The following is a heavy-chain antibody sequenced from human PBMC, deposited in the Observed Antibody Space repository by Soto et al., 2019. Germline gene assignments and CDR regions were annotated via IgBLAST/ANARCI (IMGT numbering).Heavy chain of an antibody. CDR3: ARSSGWRQVVGYKYGLDV. CDR2: ISGSGTYT. V-gene: IGHV3-11*06. D-gene: IGHD3-22*01. CDR1: GFTVSDHY. Sequence: QVQLVESGGGLVKPGGSLRLSCAVSGFTVSDHYMTWIRQAPGKGLEWVSYISGSGTYTNYADSVKGRFIISRDIAQNILWLQRSSLRAEDTAVYYCARSSGWRQVVGYKYGLDVWGQGTAVIVSS. J-gene: IGHJ6*02.